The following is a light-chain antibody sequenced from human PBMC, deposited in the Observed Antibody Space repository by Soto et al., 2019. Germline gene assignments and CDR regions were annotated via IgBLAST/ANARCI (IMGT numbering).Light chain of an antibody. Sequence: QSVLTQPASVSGSPGQSITISCTGTSSDVGSYNLVSWYQQHPGKAPKLMIYEGSKRPSGVSNRFSGSKSGNTAPLTISGLQAEDEADNYCCSYAGSNTLVFGGGTKLTVL. CDR1: SSDVGSYNL. CDR2: EGS. J-gene: IGLJ2*01. CDR3: CSYAGSNTLV. V-gene: IGLV2-23*01.